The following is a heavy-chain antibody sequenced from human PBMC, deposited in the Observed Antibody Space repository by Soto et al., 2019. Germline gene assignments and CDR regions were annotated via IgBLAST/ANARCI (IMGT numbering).Heavy chain of an antibody. Sequence: QVQLVQSGAEVKRPGSSVKVSCKPSGGTFSSYVFSWVRQAPGQGLEWMGGFIPLFGTANYAQKFQGRVTITADDPTSTAYMALTSLRSEDTAVYFCVLSSYCGGDCYSGGSYWGQGTLVTVSS. J-gene: IGHJ4*02. CDR2: FIPLFGTA. D-gene: IGHD2-21*02. CDR3: VLSSYCGGDCYSGGSY. CDR1: GGTFSSYV. V-gene: IGHV1-69*01.